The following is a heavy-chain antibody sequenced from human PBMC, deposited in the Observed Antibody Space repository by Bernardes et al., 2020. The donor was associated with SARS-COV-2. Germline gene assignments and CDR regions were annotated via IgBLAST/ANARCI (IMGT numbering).Heavy chain of an antibody. CDR1: GFSLSPSGVG. D-gene: IGHD3-10*01. CDR2: IYLGDDT. J-gene: IGHJ6*02. CDR3: ANRFGLLWFRESDKDKGGMDV. Sequence: SGVTLTQLTHPLTLTCSLSGFSLSPSGVGVGWIRHTPGKALEWHTLIYLGDDTRYSPQRKSRHTITTATSKTQVVLTMTNMDPVDTATYYDANRFGLLWFRESDKDKGGMDVWGQGTTVTVSS. V-gene: IGHV2-5*02.